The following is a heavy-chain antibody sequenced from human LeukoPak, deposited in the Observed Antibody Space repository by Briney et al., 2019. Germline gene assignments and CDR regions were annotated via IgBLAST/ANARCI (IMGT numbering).Heavy chain of an antibody. D-gene: IGHD6-6*01. CDR2: IYASGST. CDR3: ASSYSSSSRWWFDP. V-gene: IGHV4-4*07. CDR1: DGSISSYY. J-gene: IGHJ5*02. Sequence: PSETLSLTCTVSDGSISSYYWNWIRQPAGKGLEWIGRIYASGSTTYNPSLKSRVTISVDKSKNQFSLKLGSVTAADTAVYYCASSYSSSSRWWFDPWGQGTLVTVSS.